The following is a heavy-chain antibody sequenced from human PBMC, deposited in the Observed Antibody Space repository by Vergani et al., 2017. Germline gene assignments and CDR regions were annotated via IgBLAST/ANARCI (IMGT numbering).Heavy chain of an antibody. J-gene: IGHJ4*02. CDR2: TYPTGIT. D-gene: IGHD5-24*01. CDR1: GFTFIMHA. CDR3: ARDAGDY. V-gene: IGHV3-23*05. Sequence: EVQLLESGGDLVQPGGSLRLSCAASGFTFIMHAMSWIRQPPGKGLEWISYTYPTGITHSNLSLKSRVTISMDPSKNQFSLKLTSVTAADTALYYCARDAGDYWGQGILVTVSS.